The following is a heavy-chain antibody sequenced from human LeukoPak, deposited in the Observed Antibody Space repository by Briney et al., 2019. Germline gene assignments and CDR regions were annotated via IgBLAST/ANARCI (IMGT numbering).Heavy chain of an antibody. Sequence: GRSLRLSCAASGFTFSNYAMHWVRQAPGKGLEWVAVISYDGSNKYYADSVKGRFTISRDNSKNTLYLQMNSLRAEDTAVYYCARGASGSSAFDIWGQGTMVTVSS. J-gene: IGHJ3*02. D-gene: IGHD1-26*01. CDR1: GFTFSNYA. V-gene: IGHV3-30*04. CDR2: ISYDGSNK. CDR3: ARGASGSSAFDI.